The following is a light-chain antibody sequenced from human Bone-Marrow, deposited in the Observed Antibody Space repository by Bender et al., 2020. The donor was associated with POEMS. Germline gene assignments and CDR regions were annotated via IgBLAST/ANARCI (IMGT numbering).Light chain of an antibody. CDR2: ERD. CDR1: SSDVGSYNL. V-gene: IGLV2-23*01. Sequence: QSALTQPASVSGSPGQSLTISCTGTSSDVGSYNLVSWYQQHPGKAPKLIIYERDKRPSGVYKRLSVSKSGNSASLTISGLQPEGEAAYYCCSCAGSNSWVFGGGPKLTVL. J-gene: IGLJ2*01. CDR3: CSCAGSNSWV.